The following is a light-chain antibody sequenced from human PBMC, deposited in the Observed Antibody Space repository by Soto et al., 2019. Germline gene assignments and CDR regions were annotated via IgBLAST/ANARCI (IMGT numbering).Light chain of an antibody. CDR1: QSVSSN. Sequence: EIVMTQSPATLSVSAGERVTLSCRASQSVSSNLAWYQQKPGQAPRLLIYGASTRATGIPARFSGSGSGTDLTLTISRLQSEDVAGYYCQQYNNGPPLTSGRGTKVALK. CDR3: QQYNNGPPLT. J-gene: IGKJ4*01. V-gene: IGKV3D-15*01. CDR2: GAS.